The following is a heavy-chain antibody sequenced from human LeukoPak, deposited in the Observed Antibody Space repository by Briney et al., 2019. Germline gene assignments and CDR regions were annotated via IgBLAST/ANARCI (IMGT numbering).Heavy chain of an antibody. Sequence: PSETLSLTCTVSGGSISGYYWSWIRQSAGKGLEWIGHIYSTGTNNYNPSLRSRVTLSVDTSKNQFSLKLRSVTAADTAVYYCARLPLRVRGVPYYYGMDVWGQGTTVTVSS. CDR3: ARLPLRVRGVPYYYGMDV. V-gene: IGHV4-4*07. CDR2: IYSTGTN. D-gene: IGHD3-10*01. J-gene: IGHJ6*02. CDR1: GGSISGYY.